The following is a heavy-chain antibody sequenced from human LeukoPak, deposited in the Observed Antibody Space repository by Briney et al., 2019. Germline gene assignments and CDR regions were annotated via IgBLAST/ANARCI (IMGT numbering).Heavy chain of an antibody. CDR2: INPDGSWT. CDR3: ARYEQRPGVTASDP. CDR1: GFTFNSYW. J-gene: IGHJ5*02. D-gene: IGHD2-21*02. Sequence: GSLRLSCAASGFTFNSYWMVWFRQAPGKGLVWVSCINPDGSWTLHADSVKGRFAISRDYARNTLYLQMHSLGVEDTAMYYCARYEQRPGVTASDPWSQGTLVTVSS. V-gene: IGHV3-74*01.